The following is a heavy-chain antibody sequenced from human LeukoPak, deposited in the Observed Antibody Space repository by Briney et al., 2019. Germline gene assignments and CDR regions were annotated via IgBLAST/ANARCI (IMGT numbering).Heavy chain of an antibody. D-gene: IGHD6-13*01. CDR2: IYYSGST. V-gene: IGHV4-30-4*07. J-gene: IGHJ4*02. CDR1: GGSISSGGYS. CDR3: ARTGYSSSYYKFRFDY. Sequence: SQTLSLTCAVSGGSISSGGYSWSWIRQPPGKGLEWIGYIYYSGSTYYNPSLKSRVTISVDTSKNQFSLKMSSVTAADTAVYYCARTGYSSSYYKFRFDYWGQGTLVTVSS.